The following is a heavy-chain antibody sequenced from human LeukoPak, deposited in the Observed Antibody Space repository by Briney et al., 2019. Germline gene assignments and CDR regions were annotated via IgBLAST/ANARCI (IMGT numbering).Heavy chain of an antibody. CDR3: ARGKSGYYTSYYFDY. CDR2: IDRDGSRI. Sequence: GGSLRLSCAVSGFTFSSYWMHWVRQAPGKGLVWVSRIDRDGSRINYADSVKGRFTISRDNGKNTLFLQMNSLRAEDAAVYYCARGKSGYYTSYYFDYWGQGTLVTVSS. CDR1: GFTFSSYW. V-gene: IGHV3-74*01. J-gene: IGHJ4*02. D-gene: IGHD3-22*01.